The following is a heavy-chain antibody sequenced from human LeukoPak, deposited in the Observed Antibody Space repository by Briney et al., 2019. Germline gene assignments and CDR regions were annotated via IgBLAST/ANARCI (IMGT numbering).Heavy chain of an antibody. D-gene: IGHD3-22*01. V-gene: IGHV3-11*04. Sequence: PGGSLRLSCAASGFTFSDYYMSWIRQAPGKGLEWVSYISSSGSTIYYADSVKGRFTISRDNAKNSLYLQMNSLRAEDTAVYYCARGSYYYDSSGYTWDDAFDIWGQGTMVTVSS. CDR1: GFTFSDYY. CDR3: ARGSYYYDSSGYTWDDAFDI. J-gene: IGHJ3*02. CDR2: ISSSGSTI.